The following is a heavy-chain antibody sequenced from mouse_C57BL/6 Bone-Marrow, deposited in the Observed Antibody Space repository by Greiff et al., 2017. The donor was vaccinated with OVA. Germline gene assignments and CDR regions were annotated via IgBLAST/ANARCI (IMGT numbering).Heavy chain of an antibody. CDR1: GYTFTSYG. CDR2: IYPRSGNT. CDR3: ARWYGYLYYFDY. Sequence: VQLQQSGAELARPGASVKLSCKASGYTFTSYGISWVKQRTGQGLEWIGEIYPRSGNTYYNEKFKGKATLTADKSSSTAYMELRSLTSEDSAVYFCARWYGYLYYFDYWGQGTTLTVSS. V-gene: IGHV1-81*01. D-gene: IGHD2-2*01. J-gene: IGHJ2*01.